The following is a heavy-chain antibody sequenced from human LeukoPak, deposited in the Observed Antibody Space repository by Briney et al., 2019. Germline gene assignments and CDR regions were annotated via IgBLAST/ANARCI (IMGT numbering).Heavy chain of an antibody. CDR1: GYTFTGYY. CDR2: INPNSGGT. CDR3: ATRYNWNDKGDKSMLPDY. J-gene: IGHJ4*02. D-gene: IGHD1-1*01. Sequence: ASVKVSCKASGYTFTGYYIHWVRQAPGQGLEWMGWINPNSGGTNYAQKFQGRVTMTRDTSISTAYMDLSRLRSDDTAVYYCATRYNWNDKGDKSMLPDYWGQGTLVTVSS. V-gene: IGHV1-2*02.